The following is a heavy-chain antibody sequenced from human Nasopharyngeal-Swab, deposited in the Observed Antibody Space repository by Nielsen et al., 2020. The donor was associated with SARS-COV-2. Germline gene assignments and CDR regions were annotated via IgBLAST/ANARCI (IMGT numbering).Heavy chain of an antibody. Sequence: GESLKISCAASGFTFSSYGMHWVRQAPGKGLEWVAVISYDGSNKYYADSEKGRFTISRDNSKNTLYLQMNSLRAEDTAVYYCAKDKRYFDWDGMDVWGQGTTVTVSS. CDR3: AKDKRYFDWDGMDV. V-gene: IGHV3-30*18. CDR1: GFTFSSYG. D-gene: IGHD3-9*01. CDR2: ISYDGSNK. J-gene: IGHJ6*02.